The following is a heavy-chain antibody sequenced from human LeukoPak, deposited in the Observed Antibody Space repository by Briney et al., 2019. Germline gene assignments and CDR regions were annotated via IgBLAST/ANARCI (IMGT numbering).Heavy chain of an antibody. V-gene: IGHV3-7*01. CDR2: IKPDGSAK. Sequence: GGSLRLSCAASGFSFSNFWMSWVRQAPGKGLEWVANIKPDGSAKYYADSVKGQFTISRDNAENSLYLQMNSLRAEDTALYFCARYSSGWSKDYWGQGTLVTVTS. CDR1: GFSFSNFW. CDR3: ARYSSGWSKDY. J-gene: IGHJ4*02. D-gene: IGHD6-19*01.